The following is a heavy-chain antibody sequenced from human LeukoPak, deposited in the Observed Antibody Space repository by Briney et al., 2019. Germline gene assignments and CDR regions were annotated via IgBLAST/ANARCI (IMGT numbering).Heavy chain of an antibody. V-gene: IGHV5-51*01. CDR1: GYSFTSYW. CDR3: ATSVTTVTPLWFDY. Sequence: ESLKISCKGSGYSFTSYWIAWVRQMPGKGLEWMGIIYPGDSDTRYSPSFQGQVTISADKSISTAYLQWSSLQASDTAMYYCATSVTTVTPLWFDYWGQGTLVTVSS. CDR2: IYPGDSDT. J-gene: IGHJ4*02. D-gene: IGHD4-17*01.